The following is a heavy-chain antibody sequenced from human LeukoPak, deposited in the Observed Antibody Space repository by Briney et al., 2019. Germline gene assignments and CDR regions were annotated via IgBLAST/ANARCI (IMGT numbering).Heavy chain of an antibody. Sequence: SGTLSLTCTVSGDSISSYYWSWIRQPPGKGLEWIGYIYYSGSTNYNPSLKSRVTISVDTSKNQFSLKLSSVTAADTAVYYCARGTSYRTRDWFDPWGQGTLVTVSS. J-gene: IGHJ5*02. CDR3: ARGTSYRTRDWFDP. CDR2: IYYSGST. V-gene: IGHV4-59*08. D-gene: IGHD2-2*01. CDR1: GDSISSYY.